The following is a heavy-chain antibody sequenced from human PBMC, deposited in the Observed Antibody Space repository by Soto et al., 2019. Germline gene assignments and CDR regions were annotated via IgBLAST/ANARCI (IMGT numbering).Heavy chain of an antibody. V-gene: IGHV4-59*02. J-gene: IGHJ6*02. CDR1: GGSVTSSS. Sequence: TLSLSCTASGGSVTSSSASWIRRPARTGLEWIAYIYDTGRNGYTPSNSYNPSPMSRVTLTVDASKSQCSLKLASVTAEDRAVYYCAGGENAFFDYGLDVWGQGITVTVSS. CDR3: AGGENAFFDYGLDV. CDR2: IYDTGRNGYTPSN.